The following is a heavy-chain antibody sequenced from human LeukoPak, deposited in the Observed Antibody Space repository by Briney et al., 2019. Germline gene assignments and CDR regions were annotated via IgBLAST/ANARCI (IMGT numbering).Heavy chain of an antibody. CDR1: GFTFSSYS. J-gene: IGHJ4*02. V-gene: IGHV3-21*01. CDR3: ARDRASCFAN. D-gene: IGHD2-2*01. CDR2: ISSSSSYI. Sequence: GGSLRLSCAASGFTFSSYSMDWVRQAPGKGLEWVSSISSSSSYIYYADSVKGRFTISRDNAKNSLYLQMNGLRAEDTAVYYCARDRASCFANWGQGTLVTVSS.